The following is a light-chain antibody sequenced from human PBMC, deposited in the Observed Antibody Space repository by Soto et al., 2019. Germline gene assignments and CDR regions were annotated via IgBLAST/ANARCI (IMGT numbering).Light chain of an antibody. CDR2: GAS. CDR3: QQYITSPPMYT. V-gene: IGKV3-20*01. Sequence: ETVLTQSPGALSLSPGERATLSGRASQSVTSRYLAWYQQKPGQAPRLLIYGASNRATGIPDRFSGSGSGTEFTLTISRLEPEDFAVYYCQQYITSPPMYTFGHGTKLEIK. CDR1: QSVTSRY. J-gene: IGKJ2*01.